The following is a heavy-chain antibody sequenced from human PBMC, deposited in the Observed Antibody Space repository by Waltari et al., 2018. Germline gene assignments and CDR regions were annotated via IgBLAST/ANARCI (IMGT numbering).Heavy chain of an antibody. CDR2: ISGDGYST. V-gene: IGHV3-23*01. CDR1: GFPFSNHV. Sequence: EVQVLESGGGLVQPGGSLRLSCAASGFPFSNHVMNWVRQAPGKGLEWVSGISGDGYSTYYADSVKGRFTISRDNSKNTLYLQVNSLRAEDTAVYYCAKGDDFGGQGTLVTVSS. J-gene: IGHJ4*02. CDR3: AKGDDF.